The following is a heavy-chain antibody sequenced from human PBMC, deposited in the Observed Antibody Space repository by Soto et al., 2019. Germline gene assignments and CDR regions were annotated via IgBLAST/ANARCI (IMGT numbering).Heavy chain of an antibody. CDR1: GRSISSGVYY. CDR2: IYYSGST. CDR3: AREVHGDYVGYYYYHYMDV. J-gene: IGHJ6*03. D-gene: IGHD4-17*01. V-gene: IGHV4-31*03. Sequence: SETLSLTCTVSGRSISSGVYYWSWIRQHPRKGLEWIGYIYYSGSTYYNPSLKSRVTISVDTSKNQFSLKLSAVTAADTAVYYCAREVHGDYVGYYYYHYMDVWGKGTTVTVSS.